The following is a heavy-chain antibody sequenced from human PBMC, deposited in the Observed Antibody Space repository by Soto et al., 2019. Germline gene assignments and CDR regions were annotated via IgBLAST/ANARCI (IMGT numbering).Heavy chain of an antibody. J-gene: IGHJ5*02. CDR2: IIPIIGII. CDR3: AGAPDSQYNDSHASSYP. Sequence: QVQLVQSGAEVKKPGSSVKVSCKASGGTFSTYTITWVRQAPGQGLEWMGRIIPIIGIINYAQKFQGRVTISADKFTGTAYMELTGLRSDDTAVYYCAGAPDSQYNDSHASSYPWGQGTLVTVSS. D-gene: IGHD3-16*01. CDR1: GGTFSTYT. V-gene: IGHV1-69*02.